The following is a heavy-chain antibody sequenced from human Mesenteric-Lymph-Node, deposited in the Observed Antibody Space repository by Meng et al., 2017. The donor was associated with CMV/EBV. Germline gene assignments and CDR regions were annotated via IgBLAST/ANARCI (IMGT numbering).Heavy chain of an antibody. CDR1: GGSFSGYY. CDR2: INHSGST. Sequence: QGSLHPWGAGLLKPSETLSVTCAVYGGSFSGYYWNWIRQSPEKGLEWIGEINHSGSTTYNPSFTSRIIISVDTSTNQISLNMSSVTAADTAVYYCARGSSYDILTGYFDYWGQGALVTVSS. CDR3: ARGSSYDILTGYFDY. V-gene: IGHV4-34*01. J-gene: IGHJ4*02. D-gene: IGHD3-9*01.